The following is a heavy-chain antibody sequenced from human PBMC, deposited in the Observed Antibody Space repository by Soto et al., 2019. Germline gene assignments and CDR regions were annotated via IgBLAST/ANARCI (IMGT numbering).Heavy chain of an antibody. CDR1: GYSFTNYW. V-gene: IGHV5-51*01. Sequence: GESLKISCKGSGYSFTNYWIGWVRQMPGKGLEWMGIIYPGDSNTRYSPSFQGQVTISADKSISTAYLQWSSLKASDTAVYYCAKDTYYHDSRGYYVFDYWGQGTMVTVSS. D-gene: IGHD3-22*01. CDR2: IYPGDSNT. J-gene: IGHJ4*02. CDR3: AKDTYYHDSRGYYVFDY.